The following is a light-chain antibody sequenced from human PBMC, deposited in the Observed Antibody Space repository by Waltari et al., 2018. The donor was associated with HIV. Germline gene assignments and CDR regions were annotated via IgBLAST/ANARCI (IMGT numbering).Light chain of an antibody. J-gene: IGLJ2*01. CDR1: SSNIGARYA. CDR3: QSFDSVVTSSV. V-gene: IGLV1-40*01. CDR2: EST. Sequence: QSMLTQPPSVSGAPGQRVTISCSGSSSNIGARYAVHWYQHIPGTAPKLLIHESTNRPSGVPDRFSASTSGTSASLAITGLQAEDEADYYCQSFDSVVTSSVFGGGTKLTVL.